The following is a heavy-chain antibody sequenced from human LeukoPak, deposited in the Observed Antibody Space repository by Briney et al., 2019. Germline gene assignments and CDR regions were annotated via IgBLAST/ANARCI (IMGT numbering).Heavy chain of an antibody. CDR2: INHNGST. Sequence: SETLSLTCAVYGGSFSGYYWSWIRQPPGKGLEWIGEINHNGSTNYNPSLKSRVTISVDTSKNQFSLKLSSVTAADTAVYYCARGGYSYGSYFDHWGQGTLVTVSS. CDR1: GGSFSGYY. D-gene: IGHD5-18*01. J-gene: IGHJ4*02. CDR3: ARGGYSYGSYFDH. V-gene: IGHV4-34*01.